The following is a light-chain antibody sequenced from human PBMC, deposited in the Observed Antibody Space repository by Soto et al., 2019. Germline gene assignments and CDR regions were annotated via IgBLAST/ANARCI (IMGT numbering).Light chain of an antibody. CDR2: KTS. V-gene: IGKV1-5*03. Sequence: DIQMTQSPSTLSAFVGDRVTINCRASRSLNGLLAWYQQRPGKAPKFLIYKTSFLEPGVPSRFSGSGALTEYTVTITSLQPEDFATYYCQQYHSYPVTFGQGTKVEIK. J-gene: IGKJ1*01. CDR3: QQYHSYPVT. CDR1: RSLNGL.